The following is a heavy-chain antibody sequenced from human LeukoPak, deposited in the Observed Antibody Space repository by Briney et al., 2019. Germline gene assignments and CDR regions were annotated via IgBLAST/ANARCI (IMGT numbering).Heavy chain of an antibody. D-gene: IGHD3-22*01. CDR1: GFTFCHYA. Sequence: GGFLRLSCAGSGFTFCHYAMRGVRQAPGEGLGWVSGISGSGDSTYYADSVKGRFTISRDNSKNTLYLQMNSLRAEDTAVHYCAKEQGKIGIESTFDYWGQGTLVTVSS. V-gene: IGHV3-23*01. CDR2: ISGSGDST. J-gene: IGHJ4*02. CDR3: AKEQGKIGIESTFDY.